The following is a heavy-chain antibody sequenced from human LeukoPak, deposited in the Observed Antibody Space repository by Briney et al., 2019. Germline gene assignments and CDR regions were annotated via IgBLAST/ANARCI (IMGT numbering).Heavy chain of an antibody. D-gene: IGHD1-1*01. CDR3: AKAPGGYLMHV. J-gene: IGHJ6*03. Sequence: GSLRLSCAASGFTLSSYAMSWVRQAPGKGLEWVSAISGSAGSTYYADSVKGRFTISRDNSKNTLYLQMNSLRAEDTAVYYCAKAPGGYLMHVWGKGTTVTVSS. CDR1: GFTLSSYA. V-gene: IGHV3-23*01. CDR2: ISGSAGST.